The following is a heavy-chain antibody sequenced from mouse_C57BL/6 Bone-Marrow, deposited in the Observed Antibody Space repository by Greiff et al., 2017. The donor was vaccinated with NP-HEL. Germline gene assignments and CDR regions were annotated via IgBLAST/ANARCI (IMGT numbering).Heavy chain of an antibody. CDR3: ARSPYYGSSYYYAMDY. D-gene: IGHD1-1*01. CDR2: INPNNGGT. Sequence: VQLQQSGPELVKPGASVKIPCKASGYTFTDYNMDWVKQSHGKSLEWIGDINPNNGGTIYNQKFKGKATLTVDKSSSTAYMELRSLTSEDTAVYYCARSPYYGSSYYYAMDYWGQGTSVTVSS. V-gene: IGHV1-18*01. J-gene: IGHJ4*01. CDR1: GYTFTDYN.